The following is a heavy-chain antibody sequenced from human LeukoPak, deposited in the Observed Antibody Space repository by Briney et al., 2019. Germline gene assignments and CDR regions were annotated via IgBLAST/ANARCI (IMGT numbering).Heavy chain of an antibody. CDR3: ARVDTAMVAHAFDI. Sequence: SESLSLTCTVSGGSISSYYWSWIRRPAGKGLEWIGRIYTSGSTNYNPSLKSRVTMSVDTSKNQFSLKLSSVTAADTAVYYCARVDTAMVAHAFDIWGQGTMVTVSS. CDR1: GGSISSYY. D-gene: IGHD5-18*01. CDR2: IYTSGST. V-gene: IGHV4-4*07. J-gene: IGHJ3*02.